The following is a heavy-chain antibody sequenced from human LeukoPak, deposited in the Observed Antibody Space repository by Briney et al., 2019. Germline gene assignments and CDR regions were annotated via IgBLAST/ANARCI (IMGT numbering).Heavy chain of an antibody. V-gene: IGHV1-18*01. CDR2: ISAYNGNT. J-gene: IGHJ4*02. D-gene: IGHD3-22*01. CDR3: ACYDSSGYSYVY. Sequence: GASVKVSCKASGYTFTSYGISWVRQAPGQGLEWMGWISAYNGNTNYAQKLQGRVTMTTDTSTSTAYMELRSPRSDGTAVYYCACYDSSGYSYVYWGQGTLVTVSS. CDR1: GYTFTSYG.